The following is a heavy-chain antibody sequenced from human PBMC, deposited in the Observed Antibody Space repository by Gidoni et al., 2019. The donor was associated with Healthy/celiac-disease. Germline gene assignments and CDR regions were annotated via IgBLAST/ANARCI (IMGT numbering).Heavy chain of an antibody. CDR3: ARGRYYLYYGSWSSHPLGMDV. Sequence: QVQLQESGPGLVKPSQTLSLTCTVSGGSISRGGYYWSWIRQHPGKGLEWIGYIYYSGSTYYNPSLKSRVTISVDTSKNQFSLKLSSVTAADTALYDCARGRYYLYYGSWSSHPLGMDVWGQGTTVTVSS. V-gene: IGHV4-31*03. J-gene: IGHJ6*02. D-gene: IGHD3-10*01. CDR2: IYYSGST. CDR1: GGSISRGGYY.